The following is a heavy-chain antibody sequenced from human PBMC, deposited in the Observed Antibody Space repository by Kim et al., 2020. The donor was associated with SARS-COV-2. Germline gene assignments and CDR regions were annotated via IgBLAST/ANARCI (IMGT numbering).Heavy chain of an antibody. CDR1: GGSISSSNW. Sequence: SETLSLTCAVSGGSISSSNWWSWVRQPPGKGLEWIGEIYHSGSTNYNPSLKSRVTISVDKSKNQFSLKLSSVTAADTAVYYCARDSLEGGYSGYDFRYGMDVWGQGTTVTVSS. J-gene: IGHJ6*02. D-gene: IGHD5-12*01. V-gene: IGHV4-4*02. CDR3: ARDSLEGGYSGYDFRYGMDV. CDR2: IYHSGST.